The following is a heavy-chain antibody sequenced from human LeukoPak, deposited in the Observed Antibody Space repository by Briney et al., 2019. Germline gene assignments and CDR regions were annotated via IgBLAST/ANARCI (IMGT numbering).Heavy chain of an antibody. J-gene: IGHJ4*02. CDR3: ARVFDS. CDR1: GGSVSTSDYY. Sequence: SETLSLTCTVSGGSVSTSDYYWGWIRQSPVKGLEWIGDVFYTGKTNYNPFFRGRATISIDTSKNQFFLKLAYVTAADSAVYYCARVFDSWGQGTLVTVSS. V-gene: IGHV4-39*07. CDR2: VFYTGKT.